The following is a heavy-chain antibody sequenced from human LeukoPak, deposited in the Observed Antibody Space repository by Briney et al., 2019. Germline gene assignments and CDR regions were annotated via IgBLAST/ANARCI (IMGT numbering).Heavy chain of an antibody. V-gene: IGHV4-31*03. CDR2: IYYSGST. J-gene: IGHJ5*02. CDR3: ARGVATPAWFDP. Sequence: PSETLSLTCTVSGGSISSGGYYWSWIRQHPGKGLEWIGYIYYSGSTYYNPSLKSRVTISVDTSKNQFSLKLSSVTAADTAVYYCARGVATPAWFDPWGQGTLVTVSS. D-gene: IGHD2-15*01. CDR1: GGSISSGGYY.